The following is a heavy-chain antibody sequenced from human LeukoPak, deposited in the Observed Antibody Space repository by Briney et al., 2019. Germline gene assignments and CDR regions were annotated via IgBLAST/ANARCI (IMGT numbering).Heavy chain of an antibody. D-gene: IGHD2-15*01. V-gene: IGHV3-23*01. Sequence: GGSLRLSCAASGSNFSNYAMTWVRQVPGKGLEWVSSVNSNDRPYYADSVKGRFTISRDNSKNTLYLQMNTLRVEDTALYYCAKARAAVVEAAIDYWGQGILVTVSP. J-gene: IGHJ4*02. CDR3: AKARAAVVEAAIDY. CDR2: VNSNDRP. CDR1: GSNFSNYA.